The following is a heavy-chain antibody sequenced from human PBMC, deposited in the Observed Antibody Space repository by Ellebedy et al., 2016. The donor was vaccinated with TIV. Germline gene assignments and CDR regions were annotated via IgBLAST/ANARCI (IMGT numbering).Heavy chain of an antibody. CDR1: GFTFSNYA. CDR3: ARVTYGSGTFDF. CDR2: ISGTVGNT. V-gene: IGHV3-23*01. J-gene: IGHJ4*02. D-gene: IGHD3-10*01. Sequence: PGGSLRLSCAASGFTFSNYAMALVRQAPGKGLEGVSTISGTVGNTYYPDSVKGRFTISRDNSENTLSLQMHSLSAEDTALYYCARVTYGSGTFDFWGQGILVTVSS.